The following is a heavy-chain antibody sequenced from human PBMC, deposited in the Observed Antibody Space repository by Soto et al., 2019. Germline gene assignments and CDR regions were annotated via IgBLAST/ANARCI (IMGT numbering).Heavy chain of an antibody. J-gene: IGHJ6*02. CDR1: GGSVSSGSYY. D-gene: IGHD1-7*01. Sequence: QVQLQESGPGLVKPSETLSLTCTVSGGSVSSGSYYWSWIRQPPGKGLEWIAYIYYSGSTNYNPSLKSRVTISVDTSKNQFSLKLSYVTAADTAVYYCARDLLELRIRGTFYYYGMDVWGQGTTVTVSS. CDR3: ARDLLELRIRGTFYYYGMDV. CDR2: IYYSGST. V-gene: IGHV4-61*01.